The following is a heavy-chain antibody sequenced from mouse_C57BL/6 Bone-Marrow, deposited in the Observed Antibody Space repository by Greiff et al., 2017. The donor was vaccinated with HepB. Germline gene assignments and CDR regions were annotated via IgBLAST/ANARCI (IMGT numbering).Heavy chain of an antibody. V-gene: IGHV1-82*01. CDR3: ARSSFAY. CDR1: GYAFSSSW. J-gene: IGHJ3*01. CDR2: IYPGDGDT. Sequence: QVQLQESGPELVKPGASVKISCKASGYAFSSSWMNWVKQRPGKGLEWIGRIYPGDGDTNYNGKFKGKATLTADKSSSTAYMQLSSLTSEDSAVYFCARSSFAYWGQGTLVTVSA.